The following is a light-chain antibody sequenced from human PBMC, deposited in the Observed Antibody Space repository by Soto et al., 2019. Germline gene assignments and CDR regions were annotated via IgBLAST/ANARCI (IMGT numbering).Light chain of an antibody. CDR1: QSVSSW. CDR2: KAS. Sequence: DIQMTQSPSTLSSSVGDRVTITCRASQSVSSWLAWYQQKPGKVPKLLIYKASSLESGVPLRFSGSGSGTEFTLTISSMQPDDFATYYCQQYDSHLVTFGQGTKVEIK. J-gene: IGKJ2*01. CDR3: QQYDSHLVT. V-gene: IGKV1-5*03.